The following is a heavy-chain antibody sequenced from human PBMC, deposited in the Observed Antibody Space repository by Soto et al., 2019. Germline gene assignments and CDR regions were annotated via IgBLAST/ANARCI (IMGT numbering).Heavy chain of an antibody. V-gene: IGHV4-39*01. CDR1: GGSISSSSYY. D-gene: IGHD3-22*01. CDR3: ASYYYDSSGYYYVPGVY. CDR2: ISYSGST. Sequence: SETLSLTCAVSGGSISSSSYYRGWIRQPPGKGLEWIGSISYSGSTYYNPSLKSRVTISVDTSKNQFSLKLSSVTAADTAVYYCASYYYDSSGYYYVPGVYWGQGTLVTVSS. J-gene: IGHJ4*02.